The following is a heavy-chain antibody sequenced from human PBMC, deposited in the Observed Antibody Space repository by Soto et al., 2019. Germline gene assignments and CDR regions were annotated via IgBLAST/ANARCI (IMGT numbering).Heavy chain of an antibody. J-gene: IGHJ5*02. V-gene: IGHV4-59*01. CDR3: VRERIAARPDAWFDP. CDR2: IYYSGST. CDR1: GGSISSYY. D-gene: IGHD6-6*01. Sequence: SETLSLTCTVSGGSISSYYWSWIRQPPGKGLEWIGYIYYSGSTNYNPSLKSRVTISVDTSKNQFSLKLSSVTAADTAVYYCVRERIAARPDAWFDPWGQGTLVTVSS.